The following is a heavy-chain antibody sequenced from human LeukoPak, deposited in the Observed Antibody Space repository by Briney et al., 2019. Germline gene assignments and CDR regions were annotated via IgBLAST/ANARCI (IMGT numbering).Heavy chain of an antibody. V-gene: IGHV4-30-4*08. D-gene: IGHD3-10*01. J-gene: IGHJ4*02. CDR2: IYYSGST. CDR3: ARDRGFGELRGGYFDY. Sequence: SQTLSLTCTVSGGSISSGDYYWSWIRQPPGKGLEWIGYIYYSGSTYYNPSLKSRVTISVDTSKNQFSLKLSSVTAADTAVYYYARDRGFGELRGGYFDYWGQGTLVTVSS. CDR1: GGSISSGDYY.